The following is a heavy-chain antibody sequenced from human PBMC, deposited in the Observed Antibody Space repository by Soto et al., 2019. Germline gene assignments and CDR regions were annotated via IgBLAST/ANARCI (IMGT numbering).Heavy chain of an antibody. J-gene: IGHJ5*02. V-gene: IGHV3-48*03. D-gene: IGHD1-1*01. CDR3: ARDRSPGGGVWFDP. CDR2: ISSSGITI. Sequence: GSMRISCAASVFTVSSYEMNGVRQAPGNGLEWVSYISSSGITIYYADSVKGRFTISRDNAKNSLYLQMNSLRAEDTAVYYCARDRSPGGGVWFDPWGQGTLVTVSS. CDR1: VFTVSSYE.